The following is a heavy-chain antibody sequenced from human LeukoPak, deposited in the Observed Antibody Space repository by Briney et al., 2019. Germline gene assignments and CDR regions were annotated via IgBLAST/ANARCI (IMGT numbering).Heavy chain of an antibody. J-gene: IGHJ5*02. CDR2: ISAYNGNT. D-gene: IGHD2-15*01. CDR3: ARVNGCSGGSCGWFDR. V-gene: IGHV1-18*01. CDR1: GYTFTSYG. Sequence: ASVKVSCKSSGYTFTSYGISWVRQAPGQGLEWMGWISAYNGNTNYAQKLQGRVTMTTDTSTSTAYMELRSLRSDDTAVYYCARVNGCSGGSCGWFDRWGQGTLVTVSS.